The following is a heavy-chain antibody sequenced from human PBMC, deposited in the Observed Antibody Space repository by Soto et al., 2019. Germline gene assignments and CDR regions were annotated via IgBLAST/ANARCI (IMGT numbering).Heavy chain of an antibody. V-gene: IGHV1-18*01. CDR2: ISAYNGNT. Sequence: ASVKVSCKASGYTFTSYGISWVRQAPGQGLEWMGWISAYNGNTNYAQRLQGRVTMTTDTSTSTAYMELRSLRSDDTAVYYCARDLADYDYIWGSYRYPSPFDYWG. J-gene: IGHJ4*01. CDR3: ARDLADYDYIWGSYRYPSPFDY. CDR1: GYTFTSYG. D-gene: IGHD3-16*02.